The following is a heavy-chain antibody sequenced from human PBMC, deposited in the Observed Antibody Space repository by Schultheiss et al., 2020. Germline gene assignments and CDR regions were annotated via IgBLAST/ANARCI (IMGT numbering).Heavy chain of an antibody. V-gene: IGHV3-21*04. CDR3: ARSGAGWSFQN. D-gene: IGHD4/OR15-4a*01. J-gene: IGHJ1*01. CDR1: GFTLSSYS. Sequence: GGSLRLSCAASGFTLSSYSMNWVRQAPGKGLEWVSAISGSGGSTYYADSVKGRFTVSRDNAKNSLYLQMNSLRAEDTAVYYCARSGAGWSFQNWGQGTLVNVSS. CDR2: ISGSGGST.